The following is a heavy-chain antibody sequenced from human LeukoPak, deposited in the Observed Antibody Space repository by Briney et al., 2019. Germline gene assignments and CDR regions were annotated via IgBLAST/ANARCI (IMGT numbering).Heavy chain of an antibody. V-gene: IGHV3-23*01. CDR1: GGSISSYY. CDR2: ISGSGGST. CDR3: AKVPVNMTPMRYYYMDV. D-gene: IGHD2-21*02. Sequence: PSETLSLTCTVSGGSISSYYWSWVRQAPGKGLEWVSAISGSGGSTYYADSVKGRFTISRDNSKNTLYLQMNSLRAEDTAVYYCAKVPVNMTPMRYYYMDVWGKGTTVTISS. J-gene: IGHJ6*03.